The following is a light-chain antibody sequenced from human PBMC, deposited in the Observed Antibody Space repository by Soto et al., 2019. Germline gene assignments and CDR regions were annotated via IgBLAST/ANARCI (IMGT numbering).Light chain of an antibody. CDR1: SSNIGAGYD. Sequence: QSVRTQPPSVSGAPGQRVTISCTGSSSNIGAGYDVHWYQQLPGTAPKLLIYGNSNRPSGVPDRFSGSKSGTSASLAITGLRAEDEADYYCQSYDISLSGWVFGGGTKVTVL. CDR3: QSYDISLSGWV. V-gene: IGLV1-40*01. CDR2: GNS. J-gene: IGLJ3*02.